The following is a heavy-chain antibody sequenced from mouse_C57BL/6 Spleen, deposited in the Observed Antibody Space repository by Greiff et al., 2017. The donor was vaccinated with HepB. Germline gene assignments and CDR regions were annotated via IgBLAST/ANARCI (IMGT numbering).Heavy chain of an antibody. J-gene: IGHJ3*01. CDR2: IDPEDGET. CDR3: ARDYYGSKAY. D-gene: IGHD1-1*01. Sequence: EVQLQQSGAELVKPGASVKLSCTASGFNIKDYYMHWVKQRPEQGLEWIGRIDPEDGETKDAPKFQGKATITADTSSNTAYLQLSSLTSEDTAVYYCARDYYGSKAYWGQRTLVTVSA. V-gene: IGHV14-2*01. CDR1: GFNIKDYY.